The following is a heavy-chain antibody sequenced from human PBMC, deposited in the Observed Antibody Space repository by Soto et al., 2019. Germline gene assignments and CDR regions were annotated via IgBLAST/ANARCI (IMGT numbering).Heavy chain of an antibody. V-gene: IGHV3-21*01. Sequence: EVQLVESGGGLVKPGGSLRLSCAASGFTFSSYSMNWVRQAPGKGLEWVSSISRSSSYIYYADSVKGRFTISRDNAKNPLYLQMTSLRAEDTAAYYGARSDGAGWGQGTLVTVSS. J-gene: IGHJ4*02. CDR2: ISRSSSYI. CDR3: ARSDGAG. D-gene: IGHD3-10*01. CDR1: GFTFSSYS.